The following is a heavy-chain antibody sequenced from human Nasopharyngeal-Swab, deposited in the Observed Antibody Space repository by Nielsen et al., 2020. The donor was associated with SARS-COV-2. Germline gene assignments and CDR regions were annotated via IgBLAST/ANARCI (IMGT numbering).Heavy chain of an antibody. J-gene: IGHJ4*02. D-gene: IGHD2-8*02. CDR3: ALWSQNHFDY. Sequence: GESLKISCAASGFTFSDYYMSWIRQAPGKGLEWVSYISSSSSYTNYADSVKGRFTISRDNAKNSLYLQMNSLRADDTAVYYCALWSQNHFDYWGRGTQVTVSS. CDR1: GFTFSDYY. V-gene: IGHV3-11*03. CDR2: ISSSSSYT.